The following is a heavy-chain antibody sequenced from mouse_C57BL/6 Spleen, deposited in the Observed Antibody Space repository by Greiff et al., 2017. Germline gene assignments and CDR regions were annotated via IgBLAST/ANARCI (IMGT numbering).Heavy chain of an antibody. V-gene: IGHV7-3*01. D-gene: IGHD1-1*01. CDR2: IRNKANGYKT. CDR1: GFTFTDYY. Sequence: EVKLVESGGGLVQPGGSLSLSCAASGFTFTDYYMSWVRQPPGKALEWVGFIRNKANGYKTEYSASVKGRFTISRDNSQSILYLQMNVLRAEDSATDYWAGYYYGSRYFDYWGQGTTLTVSS. J-gene: IGHJ2*01. CDR3: AGYYYGSRYFDY.